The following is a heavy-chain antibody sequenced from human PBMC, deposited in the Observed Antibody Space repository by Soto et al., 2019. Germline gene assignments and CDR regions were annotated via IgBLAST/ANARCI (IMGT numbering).Heavy chain of an antibody. CDR3: AKDNDLDRDGPFDY. D-gene: IGHD2-2*03. Sequence: EVQLVESGGGSVQPGRSLRLSCAASGFSFDDYGMHWVRQGPGKGVEWVSGISWNSGDIYYADSVKGRLTTSRDNAKRSLYLQMNSLRTEDTALYYCAKDNDLDRDGPFDYWGQGILVTVSS. V-gene: IGHV3-9*01. CDR2: ISWNSGDI. J-gene: IGHJ4*02. CDR1: GFSFDDYG.